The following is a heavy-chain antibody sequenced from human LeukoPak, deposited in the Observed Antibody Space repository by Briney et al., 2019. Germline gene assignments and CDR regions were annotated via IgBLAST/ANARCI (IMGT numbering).Heavy chain of an antibody. CDR3: ARGAAIAAPCPDY. J-gene: IGHJ4*02. D-gene: IGHD6-13*01. CDR2: IYPGDSDT. CDR1: GYSFTSYW. V-gene: IGHV5-51*01. Sequence: GESLKISCKGSGYSFTSYWIGWVRQMPGKGLEWMGIIYPGDSDTRYSPSFQGQATISADKSISTAYLQWSSLKASDTAMYYCARGAAIAAPCPDYWGQGTLVTVSS.